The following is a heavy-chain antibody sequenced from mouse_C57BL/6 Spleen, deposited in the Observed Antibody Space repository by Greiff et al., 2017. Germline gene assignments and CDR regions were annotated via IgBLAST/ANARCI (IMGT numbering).Heavy chain of an antibody. CDR1: GYSFTSYY. CDR2: IYPGSGNT. V-gene: IGHV1-66*01. J-gene: IGHJ4*01. Sequence: QVQLQQSGPELVKPGASVTISCKASGYSFTSYYIHWVKQRPGQGLEWIGWIYPGSGNTKYNEKFKGKATLTADTSSSTAYMQLSSLTSEDSAVYCCARGRNGLDYWGQGTSVTVSA. CDR3: ARGRNGLDY.